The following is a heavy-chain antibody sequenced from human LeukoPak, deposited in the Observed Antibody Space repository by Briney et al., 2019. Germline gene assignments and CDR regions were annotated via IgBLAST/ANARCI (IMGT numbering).Heavy chain of an antibody. V-gene: IGHV3-23*01. CDR2: IGGGGDNT. J-gene: IGHJ4*02. D-gene: IGHD2-15*01. Sequence: GGSLRLSCAASGFTFSSFAMSWVRQAPGKGLEWVSVIGGGGDNTYYAGSVKGRFTISRGNSKNTLYLQMNSLRAEDTAIYYCAKNRGSSCYSALDCWGQGTLVTVSS. CDR1: GFTFSSFA. CDR3: AKNRGSSCYSALDC.